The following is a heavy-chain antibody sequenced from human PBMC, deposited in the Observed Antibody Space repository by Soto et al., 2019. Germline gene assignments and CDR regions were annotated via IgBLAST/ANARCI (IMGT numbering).Heavy chain of an antibody. CDR1: GYTFTSYG. Sequence: ETRASVKVSCKASGYTFTSYGISWVRQAPGQGLEWMGWISDYNGNTNHAQKLQGRVTMTTDTSTSTAYMELRSLRSDDTAVYYCAREVVEQLVFEYYYYYGMDVWGQGTTVTVSS. CDR2: ISDYNGNT. V-gene: IGHV1-18*01. CDR3: AREVVEQLVFEYYYYYGMDV. D-gene: IGHD6-6*01. J-gene: IGHJ6*02.